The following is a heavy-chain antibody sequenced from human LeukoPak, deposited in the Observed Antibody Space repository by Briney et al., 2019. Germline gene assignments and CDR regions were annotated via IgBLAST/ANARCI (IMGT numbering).Heavy chain of an antibody. Sequence: AGGSLRLSCAASGFTFSSYGMHWVRQAPGKGLEWVAVISYDGSNKYYADSVKGRFPISRDNSNNTLYLQMNSLRAEDTAVYYCAKSAIVVVPAAMEIDYWGQGTLVTVSS. D-gene: IGHD2-2*01. CDR2: ISYDGSNK. CDR3: AKSAIVVVPAAMEIDY. V-gene: IGHV3-30*18. J-gene: IGHJ4*02. CDR1: GFTFSSYG.